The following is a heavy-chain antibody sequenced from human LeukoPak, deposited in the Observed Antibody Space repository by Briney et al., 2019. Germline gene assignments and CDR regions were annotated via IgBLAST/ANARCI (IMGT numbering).Heavy chain of an antibody. D-gene: IGHD3-10*01. CDR2: ISYDGSNK. CDR3: ASSGAMVRGVPPPPYYYGMDV. CDR1: GFTFSSYA. V-gene: IGHV3-30-3*01. Sequence: GGSLRLSCAASGFTFSSYAMPWVRQAPGKGLEWVAVISYDGSNKYYADSVKGRFTISRDNSKNTLYLQMNSLRAEDTAVYYCASSGAMVRGVPPPPYYYGMDVWGQGTTVTVSS. J-gene: IGHJ6*02.